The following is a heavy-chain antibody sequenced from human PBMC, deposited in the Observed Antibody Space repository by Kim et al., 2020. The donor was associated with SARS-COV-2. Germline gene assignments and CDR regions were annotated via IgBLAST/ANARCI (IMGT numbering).Heavy chain of an antibody. D-gene: IGHD6-6*01. J-gene: IGHJ6*02. CDR3: AKDLKVEYSSSSVYYYGMDV. Sequence: RFTISRDNSKNSLYLQMNSLRTEDTALYYCAKDLKVEYSSSSVYYYGMDVWGQGTTVTVSS. V-gene: IGHV3-43*01.